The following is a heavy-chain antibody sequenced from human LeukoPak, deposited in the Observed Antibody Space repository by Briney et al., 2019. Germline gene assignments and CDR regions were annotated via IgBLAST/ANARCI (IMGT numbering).Heavy chain of an antibody. Sequence: ASVKVSCKTSGYTXTGYYMHGVRQAPGQGLEWMGWIYPNNGGTNYAQKFQGRVTMTRDTSISTAYMELSRLRSDDTAVYYCARDASGNDYWGQGTLVTVSS. CDR1: GYTXTGYY. CDR3: ARDASGNDY. J-gene: IGHJ4*02. V-gene: IGHV1-2*02. CDR2: IYPNNGGT.